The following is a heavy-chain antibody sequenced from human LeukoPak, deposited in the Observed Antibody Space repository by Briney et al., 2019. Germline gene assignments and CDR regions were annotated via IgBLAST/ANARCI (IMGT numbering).Heavy chain of an antibody. D-gene: IGHD2-15*01. CDR2: IFGSGGSP. J-gene: IGHJ4*02. CDR3: GKTTVGYSSGRYPGWPVDY. Sequence: PGGSLRLSCAASGFTFSSYAMHWVRQAPGKGLEWISGIFGSGGSPHYADSVKGRFTISRDNSQEIVYLQLDSLRVEDTALYYCGKTTVGYSSGRYPGWPVDYWGQGALVTVSS. V-gene: IGHV3-23*01. CDR1: GFTFSSYA.